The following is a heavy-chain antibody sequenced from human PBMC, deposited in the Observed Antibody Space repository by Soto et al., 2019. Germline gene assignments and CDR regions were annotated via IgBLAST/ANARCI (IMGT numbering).Heavy chain of an antibody. V-gene: IGHV4-30-4*01. D-gene: IGHD3-10*02. CDR1: GGSISSGDYY. Sequence: QVQLQESGPGLVKPSQTLSLTCTVSGGSISSGDYYWNWIRQPPGKGLEWIGYIDYSGSTYYNPFPKSRLTISVDTSKNQVSVRLTSVTAADTAVYYCSRDVRGHNWFDPWGQGTLVIVSS. J-gene: IGHJ5*02. CDR2: IDYSGST. CDR3: SRDVRGHNWFDP.